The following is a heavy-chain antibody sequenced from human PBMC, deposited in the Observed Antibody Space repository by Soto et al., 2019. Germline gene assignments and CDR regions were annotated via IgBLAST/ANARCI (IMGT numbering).Heavy chain of an antibody. CDR2: IWYDGSNK. CDR3: ARDRDTGWEGGCDP. CDR1: GFTFSSYG. D-gene: IGHD1-26*01. V-gene: IGHV3-33*01. J-gene: IGHJ5*02. Sequence: QVQLVESGGGVVQPGRSLRLSCAASGFTFSSYGMHWVRQAPGKGLEWVAVIWYDGSNKYYADSVKGRFTISRDNSKNTMYLQMNRLRAEDTAVYYWARDRDTGWEGGCDPWGQGTLVTVSS.